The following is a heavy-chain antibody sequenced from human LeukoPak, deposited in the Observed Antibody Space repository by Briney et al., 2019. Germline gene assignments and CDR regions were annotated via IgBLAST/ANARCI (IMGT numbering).Heavy chain of an antibody. CDR2: IYTSGSP. V-gene: IGHV4-4*07. CDR1: SGSISSYD. D-gene: IGHD6-13*01. J-gene: IGHJ2*01. Sequence: SETLSLTCTVSSGSISSYDWSWIRQPAGKGLEWIGRIYTSGSPDYNPSLKSRVTMSVDTSKNQFSLKLSSVTAADTAVYYCARLTSSWYQDWYFDLWGRGTLVTVSS. CDR3: ARLTSSWYQDWYFDL.